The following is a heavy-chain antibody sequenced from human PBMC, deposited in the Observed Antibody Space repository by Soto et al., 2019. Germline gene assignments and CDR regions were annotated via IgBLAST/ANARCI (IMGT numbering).Heavy chain of an antibody. V-gene: IGHV1-69*13. J-gene: IGHJ5*02. D-gene: IGHD6-25*01. Sequence: SVKVSCKASGGTFSSYAISWVRQAPGQGLEWMGGIIPIFGTANYAQKFQGRVTITADESTSTAYMELSSLRSEDTAVYYCARDPSAGNWFDPWGQGTLVTVS. CDR1: GGTFSSYA. CDR3: ARDPSAGNWFDP. CDR2: IIPIFGTA.